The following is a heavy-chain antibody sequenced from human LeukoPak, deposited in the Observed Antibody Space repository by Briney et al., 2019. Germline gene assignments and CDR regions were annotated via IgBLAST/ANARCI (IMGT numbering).Heavy chain of an antibody. J-gene: IGHJ3*02. CDR3: ARFADTNYDAFDI. CDR1: GYSITSGSY. Sequence: SETLSLTCTVSGYSITSGSYWGWIRQPPGKGLEWIANVYHRGTTYYNPSLKSRLTISVDTSKNHFSLRLSSLSAADTAIYYCARFADTNYDAFDIWGQGTLVPVSS. V-gene: IGHV4-38-2*02. CDR2: VYHRGTT. D-gene: IGHD4-11*01.